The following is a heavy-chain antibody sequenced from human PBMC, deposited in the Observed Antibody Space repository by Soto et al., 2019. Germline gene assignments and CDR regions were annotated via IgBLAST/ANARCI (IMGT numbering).Heavy chain of an antibody. J-gene: IGHJ6*02. D-gene: IGHD5-18*01. Sequence: SETLSLTCTVSCCSISSSNYYWGWIRKPPGKGLEWIGSIYYSGSTYYNPSLKSRVTISVDTSKNQFSLKLSSVTAADTAVYYCACIFSGGYGYGFYYYGMDVWGQGTTVT. CDR2: IYYSGST. CDR1: CCSISSSNYY. CDR3: ACIFSGGYGYGFYYYGMDV. V-gene: IGHV4-39*01.